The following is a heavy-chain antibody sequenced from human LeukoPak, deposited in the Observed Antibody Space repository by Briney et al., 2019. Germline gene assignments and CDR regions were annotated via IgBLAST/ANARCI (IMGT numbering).Heavy chain of an antibody. CDR3: ARVEYFHGSSYYYVHPRTPDS. Sequence: SETLSLTCAVYGGSFSGYYWSWIRQPPGKGLEWIGEINHSGSTNYNPSLKSRVTISADTSKNHFSLRLSSVTAADTAVYYCARVEYFHGSSYYYVHPRTPDSWGQGTLVTVSS. CDR2: INHSGST. V-gene: IGHV4-34*01. D-gene: IGHD3-22*01. CDR1: GGSFSGYY. J-gene: IGHJ5*02.